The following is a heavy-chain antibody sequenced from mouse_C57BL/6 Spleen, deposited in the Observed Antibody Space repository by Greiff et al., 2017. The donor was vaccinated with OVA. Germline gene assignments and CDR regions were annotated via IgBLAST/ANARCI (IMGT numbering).Heavy chain of an antibody. J-gene: IGHJ4*01. CDR1: GYTFTSYW. Sequence: VQLQQPGAELVMPGASVKLSCKASGYTFTSYWMHWVKQRPGQGLEWIGEIDPSDSYTNYNQKFKGKSTLTVDKSSSTAYMQLSSLTSEDSAVYYCARKGLPAMDYWGQGTSVTVSS. CDR2: IDPSDSYT. V-gene: IGHV1-69*01. CDR3: ARKGLPAMDY. D-gene: IGHD2-2*01.